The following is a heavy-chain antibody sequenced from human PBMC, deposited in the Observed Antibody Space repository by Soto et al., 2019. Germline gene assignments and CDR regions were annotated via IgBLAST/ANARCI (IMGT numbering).Heavy chain of an antibody. V-gene: IGHV1-2*04. CDR3: ARDAGYRALGDAFDI. Sequence: GASVKVSCKASGYTFTGYYMHWVRQAPGQGLEWMGWINPNSGGTNYAQKFQGWVTMTRDTSISTAYMELSRLRSDDTAVYYCARDAGYRALGDAFDIWGQGTMVTV. CDR1: GYTFTGYY. D-gene: IGHD6-25*01. J-gene: IGHJ3*02. CDR2: INPNSGGT.